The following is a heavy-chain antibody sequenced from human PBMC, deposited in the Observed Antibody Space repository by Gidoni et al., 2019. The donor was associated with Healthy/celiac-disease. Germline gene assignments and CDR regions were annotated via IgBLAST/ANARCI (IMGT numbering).Heavy chain of an antibody. CDR2: IYSGGSK. J-gene: IGHJ4*02. Sequence: EVQLVESGGGLVQPGGSLRLSCAASGFTVSSNYMSWVGQAPGKGLEWGSVIYSGGSKYYADSVKGRFTISRHNSKNTLYLQMNSLRAEDTAVYYCARGRAVAEFDYWSQGTLVTVSS. D-gene: IGHD6-19*01. CDR3: ARGRAVAEFDY. V-gene: IGHV3-53*04. CDR1: GFTVSSNY.